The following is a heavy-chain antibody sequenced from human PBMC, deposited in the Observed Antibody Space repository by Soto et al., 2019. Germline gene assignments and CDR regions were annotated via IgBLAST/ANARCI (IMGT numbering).Heavy chain of an antibody. CDR3: AKSTRGWVNYDYFHGMDV. J-gene: IGHJ6*02. D-gene: IGHD6-19*01. CDR2: ISYDDSNK. Sequence: PGGSLILSCAASGFTFSSFGMHWVRQTPGKGLEWVALISYDDSNKYYADSVKGRFTISRDNSKDTLYIQMNSLRAEDTAMYYCAKSTRGWVNYDYFHGMDVGGQGTTVTVSS. CDR1: GFTFSSFG. V-gene: IGHV3-30*18.